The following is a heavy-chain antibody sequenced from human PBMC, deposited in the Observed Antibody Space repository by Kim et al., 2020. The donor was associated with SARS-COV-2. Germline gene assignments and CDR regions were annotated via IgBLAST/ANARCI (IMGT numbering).Heavy chain of an antibody. CDR3: ARHLGDYLSPMTS. J-gene: IGHJ4*02. V-gene: IGHV4-39*01. D-gene: IGHD4-17*01. Sequence: YTPPLMNRVTITLATSKNQFSLKLSSVPAADTAVYYCARHLGDYLSPMTSWGQGTLVTVSS.